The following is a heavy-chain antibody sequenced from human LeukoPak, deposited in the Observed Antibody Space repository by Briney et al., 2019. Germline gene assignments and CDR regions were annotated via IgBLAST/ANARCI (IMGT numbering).Heavy chain of an antibody. CDR1: GGSISSSSYY. J-gene: IGHJ4*02. CDR2: IYYSGST. Sequence: KPSETLSLTCTVSGGSISSSSYYWGWIRQPPGKGLEWIGSIYYSGSTYYNPSLKSRVTISVDTSKNQFSLKLSSVTAADTAVYYCARDNYGGNSDYFDYWGQGTLVTVSS. V-gene: IGHV4-39*07. CDR3: ARDNYGGNSDYFDY. D-gene: IGHD4-23*01.